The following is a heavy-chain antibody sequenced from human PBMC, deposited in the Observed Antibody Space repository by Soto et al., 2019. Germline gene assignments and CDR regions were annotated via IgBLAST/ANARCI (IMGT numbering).Heavy chain of an antibody. D-gene: IGHD1-20*01. V-gene: IGHV1-69*13. CDR1: GGTFSSYA. CDR2: IIPIFGTA. J-gene: IGHJ4*02. Sequence: SVTVSCKASGGTFSSYAISWVRQTPGQGLEWMGGIIPIFGTANYAQKFQGRVTITADESTSTAYMELSSLRSEDTAVYYCARDLGITRTGRCDYWGQGTLVTVSS. CDR3: ARDLGITRTGRCDY.